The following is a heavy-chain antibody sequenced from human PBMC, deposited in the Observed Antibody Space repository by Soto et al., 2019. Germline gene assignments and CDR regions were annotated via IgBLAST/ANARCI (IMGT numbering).Heavy chain of an antibody. CDR3: ARGVGSGSYYNQYNWFDP. CDR2: ISAYNGNT. J-gene: IGHJ5*02. V-gene: IGHV1-18*01. CDR1: GYTFTKYG. Sequence: GASVKVSCKASGYTFTKYGISWVRQAPGQRLEWMGWISAYNGNTKYAQKLQGRVTMTTDTSTSTAYMELRSLRSDDTAVYYCARGVGSGSYYNQYNWFDPWGQGTLVTVSS. D-gene: IGHD3-10*01.